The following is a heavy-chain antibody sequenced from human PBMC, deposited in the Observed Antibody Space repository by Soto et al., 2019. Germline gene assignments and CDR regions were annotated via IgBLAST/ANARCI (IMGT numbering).Heavy chain of an antibody. J-gene: IGHJ6*02. D-gene: IGHD1-20*01. CDR1: GFTFSSYG. Sequence: GGSLRLSCAASGFTFSSYGMHWVRQAPGKGLEWVAVIWYDGSNKYYADSVKGRFTISRDNSKNTLYLQMNSLRAEDTAVYYCARGGSYNYGMDVWGQGTTVTVSS. CDR3: ARGGSYNYGMDV. CDR2: IWYDGSNK. V-gene: IGHV3-33*01.